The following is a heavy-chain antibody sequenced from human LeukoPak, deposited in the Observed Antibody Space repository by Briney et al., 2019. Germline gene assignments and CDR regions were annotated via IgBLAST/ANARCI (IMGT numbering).Heavy chain of an antibody. V-gene: IGHV3-33*01. D-gene: IGHD2-15*01. CDR1: GFTFRSYG. J-gene: IGHJ6*02. CDR3: ARDVICSGGSCNDYYYYGMDV. CDR2: IWYDGSNK. Sequence: GGSLRLSCAASGFTFRSYGMHWVCQAPGKGLEWVAVIWYDGSNKYYADSVKGRFTISRDNSKNTLYLQMNSLRAEDTAVYYCARDVICSGGSCNDYYYYGMDVWGQGTTVTVSS.